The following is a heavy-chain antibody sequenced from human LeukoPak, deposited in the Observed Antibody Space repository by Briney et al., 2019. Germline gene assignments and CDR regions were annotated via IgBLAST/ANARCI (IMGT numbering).Heavy chain of an antibody. CDR2: INHSGST. D-gene: IGHD5-12*01. Sequence: SETLSLTCAVYGGSFSGYYWSWIRQPPGKGLEWIGEINHSGSTNYNPSLKSRVTISVDTSKNQFSLKLSSVTAADTAVYYCARGKSGYGDYWGHGTLVTVSS. CDR3: ARGKSGYGDY. J-gene: IGHJ4*01. V-gene: IGHV4-34*01. CDR1: GGSFSGYY.